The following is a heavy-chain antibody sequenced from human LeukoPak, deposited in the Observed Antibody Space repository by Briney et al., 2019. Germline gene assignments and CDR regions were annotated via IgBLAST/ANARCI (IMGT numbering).Heavy chain of an antibody. D-gene: IGHD3-16*01. CDR2: IYPGDSDT. CDR1: GCSFTSYW. Sequence: KCGESLKISCKGSGCSFTSYWIGWVRQMPGKGLEWMGIIYPGDSDTRYSPSFQGQVTISADKSISTAYLQWSSLKASDTAMYYCASCPYYDYVSCAFDIWGQGTMVTVSS. J-gene: IGHJ3*02. V-gene: IGHV5-51*01. CDR3: ASCPYYDYVSCAFDI.